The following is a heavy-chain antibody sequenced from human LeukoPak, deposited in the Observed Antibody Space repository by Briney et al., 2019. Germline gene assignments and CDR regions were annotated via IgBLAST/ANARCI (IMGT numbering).Heavy chain of an antibody. Sequence: ASVKVSCKASGYTFTGHYMNWVRLAPGQGLEWMGWINPTGGTTYAQKFQDRVTMTRDTSINTAYMELSGLSSDDTAVYYCARDLGWSSSHWGQGTLVTVSS. CDR2: INPTGGT. CDR3: ARDLGWSSSH. CDR1: GYTFTGHY. D-gene: IGHD6-6*01. J-gene: IGHJ4*02. V-gene: IGHV1-2*02.